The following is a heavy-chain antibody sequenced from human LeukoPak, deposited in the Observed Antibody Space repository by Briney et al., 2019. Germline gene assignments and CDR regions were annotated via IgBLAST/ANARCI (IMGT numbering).Heavy chain of an antibody. D-gene: IGHD6-13*01. CDR2: IKQDGSEK. CDR3: ARDKRSIAAAYAGVY. CDR1: GFTFSSYW. J-gene: IGHJ4*02. V-gene: IGHV3-7*01. Sequence: PGGSLRLSCAASGFTFSSYWMSWVRQAPGKRLEWVANIKQDGSEKYYVDSVKGRFTISRDNAKNSLYLQMNSLRAEDTAVYYCARDKRSIAAAYAGVYWGQGTLVTVSS.